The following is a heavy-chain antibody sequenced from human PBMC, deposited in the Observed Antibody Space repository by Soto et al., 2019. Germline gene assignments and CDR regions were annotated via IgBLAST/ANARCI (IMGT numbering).Heavy chain of an antibody. D-gene: IGHD6-19*01. CDR3: AKGGRQWLVTSDFNY. CDR1: GFTFSDYA. Sequence: GGSLRLSCAASGFTFSDYAMHWVRQAPSKGLEWVAVVSHDGRNTHYADSVKGRFTISRGSSKNTVSLEMTSLRAEDTAVYYCAKGGRQWLVTSDFNYWGQGALVTVGS. J-gene: IGHJ4*02. CDR2: VSHDGRNT. V-gene: IGHV3-30*18.